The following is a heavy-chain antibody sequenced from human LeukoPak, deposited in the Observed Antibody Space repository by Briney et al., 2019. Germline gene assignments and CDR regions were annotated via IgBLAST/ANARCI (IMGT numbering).Heavy chain of an antibody. D-gene: IGHD3-3*01. J-gene: IGHJ3*02. Sequence: KTSQTLSPTCTVSGGSISSGSYYWSWIRQPAGKGLEWIGRIYTSGSTNYTPSLKSRVTISVDTSKTQFSLKLSSVTAADTAVYYCARDWGWDFWSGPHAFDIWGQGTMVTVSS. CDR2: IYTSGST. CDR1: GGSISSGSYY. CDR3: ARDWGWDFWSGPHAFDI. V-gene: IGHV4-61*02.